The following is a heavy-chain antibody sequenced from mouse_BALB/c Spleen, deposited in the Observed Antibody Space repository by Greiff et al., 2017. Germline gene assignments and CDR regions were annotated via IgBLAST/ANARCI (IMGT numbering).Heavy chain of an antibody. CDR3: GRDRSYAMDY. CDR1: GYTFTSYV. CDR2: INPYNDGT. J-gene: IGHJ4*01. Sequence: EVKLMESGPELVKPGASVKMSCKASGYTFTSYVMHWVKQKPGQGLEWIGYINPYNDGTKYNEKFKGKATLTSDKSSSTAYMELSSLTSEDSAVYYCGRDRSYAMDYWGQGTSVTVSS. V-gene: IGHV1-14*01.